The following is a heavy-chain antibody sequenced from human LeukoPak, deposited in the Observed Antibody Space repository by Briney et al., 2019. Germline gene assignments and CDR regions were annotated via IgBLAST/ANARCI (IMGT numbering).Heavy chain of an antibody. V-gene: IGHV1-18*01. CDR1: GYTFTSYG. Sequence: ASVKVSCKASGYTFTSYGISWVRQAPGQGLEWMGWISAYNGNTNYAQKLQGRVTITTDTSTSTAYMELRSLRSDDTAVYYCARVRQWLVPDAFDIWGQGTMVTVSS. D-gene: IGHD6-19*01. J-gene: IGHJ3*02. CDR2: ISAYNGNT. CDR3: ARVRQWLVPDAFDI.